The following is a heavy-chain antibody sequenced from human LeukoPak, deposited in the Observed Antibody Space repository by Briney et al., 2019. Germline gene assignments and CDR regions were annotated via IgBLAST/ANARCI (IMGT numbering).Heavy chain of an antibody. CDR3: AKTNSYDYVDP. D-gene: IGHD3-16*01. Sequence: GGSLRLSCVVSGVTFSNYGMHWVRQAPGKGLEWVAFIGYDGSKKYYTDSGKGRFTISRDNSRNTLYLQMNSLRIEDTAAYYCAKTNSYDYVDPWGQGTVVTVSS. CDR1: GVTFSNYG. J-gene: IGHJ5*02. CDR2: IGYDGSKK. V-gene: IGHV3-30*02.